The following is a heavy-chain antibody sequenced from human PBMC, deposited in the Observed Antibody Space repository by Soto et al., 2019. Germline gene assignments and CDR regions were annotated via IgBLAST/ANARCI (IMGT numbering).Heavy chain of an antibody. J-gene: IGHJ4*02. V-gene: IGHV4-34*01. CDR2: INHSGST. D-gene: IGHD3-10*01. CDR1: GGSFSGYY. CDR3: ARGRGQNFDY. Sequence: QVQLQQWGAGLLKPSETLSLTCAVYGGSFSGYYWSWIRQPPGKGLEWIGEINHSGSTNYNPSLKSRVIISVDTSKNQFSLKLSSVTAADTAVYYCARGRGQNFDYWGQGTLVTVSS.